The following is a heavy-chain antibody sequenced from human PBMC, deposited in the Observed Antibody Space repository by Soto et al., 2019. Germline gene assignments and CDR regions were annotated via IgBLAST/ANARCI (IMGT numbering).Heavy chain of an antibody. J-gene: IGHJ4*02. CDR2: IVPIYRTA. CDR1: GGTFSSYR. V-gene: IGHV1-69*13. CDR3: ARDSGAKLSSS. Sequence: ASVKVSCKASGGTFSSYRFNWVRQARGQGLEWLGGIVPIYRTADYAQKFQGRVTITADESTRTVYLELSSLKSQDTALYYCARDSGAKLSSSWGQGTLVTVSS. D-gene: IGHD6-13*01.